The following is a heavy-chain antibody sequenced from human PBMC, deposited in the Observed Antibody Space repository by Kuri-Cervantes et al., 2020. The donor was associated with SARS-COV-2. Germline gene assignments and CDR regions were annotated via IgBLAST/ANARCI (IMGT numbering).Heavy chain of an antibody. CDR1: GGSISSGDYY. J-gene: IGHJ6*03. CDR2: IYYSGST. V-gene: IGHV4-30-4*08. CDR3: ARGVTIFGVVSYYYYMDV. Sequence: SETLSLTCTVSGGSISSGDYYWSWIRQPPGKGLEWIGYIYYSGSTYYNPSLKSRVTISVDTSKNQFSLKLSSVTAADTAVYYCARGVTIFGVVSYYYYMDVWGKGTTVTVSS. D-gene: IGHD3-3*01.